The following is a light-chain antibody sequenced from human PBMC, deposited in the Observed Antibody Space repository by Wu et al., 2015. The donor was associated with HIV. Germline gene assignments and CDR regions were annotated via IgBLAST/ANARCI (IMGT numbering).Light chain of an antibody. CDR2: STS. CDR3: QQFGSSMWT. V-gene: IGKV3-20*01. Sequence: EVVLTQSPGTVAVSPGERVTLSCRASQSVSSTNLAWYQHKPGQAPRLLVHSTSARAIDIPDRFSGYGSGTDFTLTISRVEPEDFAVYYCQQFGSSMWTFGQGTKGGIQ. J-gene: IGKJ1*01. CDR1: QSVSSTN.